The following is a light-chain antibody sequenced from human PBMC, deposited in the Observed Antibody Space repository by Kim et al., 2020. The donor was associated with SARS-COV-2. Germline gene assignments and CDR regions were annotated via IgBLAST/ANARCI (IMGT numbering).Light chain of an antibody. J-gene: IGKJ4*01. V-gene: IGKV3D-15*01. CDR3: QQYDNWPPLT. Sequence: SPGETGTHSCRASQSVNNKVAWYQQKPGQAPRLLIYGASIRAADIPARFSGSGSGTDFTLTNSSLQSEDFAGYHCQQYDNWPPLTFGGGTKVDIK. CDR2: GAS. CDR1: QSVNNK.